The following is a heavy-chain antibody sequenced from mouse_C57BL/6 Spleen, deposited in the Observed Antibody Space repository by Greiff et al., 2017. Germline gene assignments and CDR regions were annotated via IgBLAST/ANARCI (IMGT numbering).Heavy chain of an antibody. D-gene: IGHD2-4*01. J-gene: IGHJ2*01. CDR1: GFTFSDYG. V-gene: IGHV5-17*01. CDR3: ARGRLDY. Sequence: EVQGVESGGGLVKPGGSLKLSCAASGFTFSDYGMHWVRQAPEKGLEWVAYMSSGSSTIYYADTVKGRFTISRDNAKNTLFLQRTSLRAEDTAMYYCARGRLDYWGQGTTLTVSS. CDR2: MSSGSSTI.